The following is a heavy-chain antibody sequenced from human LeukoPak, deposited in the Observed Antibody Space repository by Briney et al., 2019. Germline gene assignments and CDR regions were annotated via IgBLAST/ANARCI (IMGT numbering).Heavy chain of an antibody. V-gene: IGHV4-4*07. CDR3: VRGGSAASAVFDY. CDR1: GGSISGYY. D-gene: IGHD6-13*01. Sequence: PSETLSLTCTVSGGSISGYYWSWIRQPAGEGLQYIGHIHTSGMTNYNPSLKSRVTMSVDTSKNQFYLKVTSATASDTAVYYCVRGGSAASAVFDYWGQGALVTVSS. CDR2: IHTSGMT. J-gene: IGHJ4*02.